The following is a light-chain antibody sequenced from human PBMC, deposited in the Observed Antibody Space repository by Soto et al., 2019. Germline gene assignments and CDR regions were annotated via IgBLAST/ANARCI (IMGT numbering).Light chain of an antibody. V-gene: IGKV3-20*01. Sequence: EIVLRQSPGTLSLPPGERATLSCRASQSISSTFLAWYQQKPGQAPTLLIYDADTRATGIPDRFSGSGFGTHFTLTISSLEPEDFAMYYCQQSASSVTFGQGTRLEIK. J-gene: IGKJ5*01. CDR1: QSISSTF. CDR3: QQSASSVT. CDR2: DAD.